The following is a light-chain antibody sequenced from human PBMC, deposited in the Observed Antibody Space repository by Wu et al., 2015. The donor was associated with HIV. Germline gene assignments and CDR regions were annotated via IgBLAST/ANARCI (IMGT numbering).Light chain of an antibody. V-gene: IGKV1-39*01. CDR2: AAS. J-gene: IGKJ2*03. CDR1: QSITTY. Sequence: DIQMTQSPSSLSASVGDSVTITCRASQSITTYLNWYQQKPGEAPKLLIFAASTLHSGVPTRFSGSGSGTDFTLTINSLQPEDFATYYCQQSYIAPPHSFGQGTRLQIK. CDR3: QQSYIAPPHS.